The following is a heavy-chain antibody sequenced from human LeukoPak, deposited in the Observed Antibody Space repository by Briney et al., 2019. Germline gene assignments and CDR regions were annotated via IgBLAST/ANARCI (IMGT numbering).Heavy chain of an antibody. CDR1: GFSLSTRGVG. D-gene: IGHD6-19*01. Sequence: SGPALVKPTQTLALTCTFSGFSLSTRGVGVGWIRQPPGKALEWLALINWDDDERYSPSLKSRLTITRGTSNSQVVLTITNVDPVDTATYYCAHSLVAVSGKEGMDYWGQGTLVTVSS. V-gene: IGHV2-5*02. CDR3: AHSLVAVSGKEGMDY. CDR2: INWDDDE. J-gene: IGHJ4*02.